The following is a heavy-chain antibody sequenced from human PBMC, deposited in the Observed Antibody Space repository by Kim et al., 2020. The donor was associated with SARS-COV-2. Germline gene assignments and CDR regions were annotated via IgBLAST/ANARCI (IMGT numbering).Heavy chain of an antibody. CDR3: ARPPANFDWSFDY. J-gene: IGHJ4*02. D-gene: IGHD3-9*01. V-gene: IGHV1-46*01. Sequence: YAQKFQGRVTMTRDTSTSTVYMELSSLRSEDTAVYYCARPPANFDWSFDYWGQGTLVTVSS.